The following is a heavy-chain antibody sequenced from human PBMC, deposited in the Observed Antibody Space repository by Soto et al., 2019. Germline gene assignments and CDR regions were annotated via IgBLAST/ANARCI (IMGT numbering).Heavy chain of an antibody. CDR1: GFTFSSYG. CDR2: ISYDGSNK. D-gene: IGHD3-10*01. CDR3: AKTSLTMGYYYYGMDV. Sequence: GGSLRLSCAASGFTFSSYGMHWVRQAPGKGLEWVAVISYDGSNKYYADSVKGRFTISRDNSKNTLYLQMNSLRAEDTAVYYCAKTSLTMGYYYYGMDVWGQGTTVTVSS. J-gene: IGHJ6*02. V-gene: IGHV3-30*18.